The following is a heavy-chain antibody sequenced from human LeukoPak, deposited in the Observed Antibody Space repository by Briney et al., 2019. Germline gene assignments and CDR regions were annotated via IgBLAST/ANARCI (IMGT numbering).Heavy chain of an antibody. V-gene: IGHV3-23*01. CDR3: TRSSGWYGIS. Sequence: GGSLRLSCIVSGFTLSSYEMSWIRQAPGKGLEWVASIEYSGGSAYYADSVKGRFSISREDSKNTLYLQLNSLRAEDTALYYCTRSSGWYGISWGQGTLVTVSS. J-gene: IGHJ4*02. CDR2: IEYSGGSA. CDR1: GFTLSSYE. D-gene: IGHD6-19*01.